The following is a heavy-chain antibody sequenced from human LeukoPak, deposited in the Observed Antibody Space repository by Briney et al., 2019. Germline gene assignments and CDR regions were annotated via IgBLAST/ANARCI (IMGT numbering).Heavy chain of an antibody. CDR3: ARNTAMVTDAFDY. J-gene: IGHJ4*02. CDR1: GGSISSYY. Sequence: SETLSLTCTVSGGSISSYYWSWIRQPPGKGLECIGYIYYSGSTNYNPSLKSRVTISVDTSKNQFSLKLSSVTAADTAVYYCARNTAMVTDAFDYWGQGTLVTVSS. V-gene: IGHV4-59*08. D-gene: IGHD5-18*01. CDR2: IYYSGST.